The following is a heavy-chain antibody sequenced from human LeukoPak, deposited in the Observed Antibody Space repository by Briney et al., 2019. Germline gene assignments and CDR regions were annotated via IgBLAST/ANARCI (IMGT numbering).Heavy chain of an antibody. D-gene: IGHD3/OR15-3a*01. CDR1: GFTFSSYA. J-gene: IGHJ4*02. CDR2: ISGSGAGT. V-gene: IGHV3-23*01. Sequence: GGSLRLSCAASGFTFSSYAMSWVRQAPGKGLVWVSGISGSGAGTYYADSVKGRFTISRDKSENTLYLQMNSLRDEDTAIYYCVIGPRQKRGLNTYWGQGTLVIVSS. CDR3: VIGPRQKRGLNTY.